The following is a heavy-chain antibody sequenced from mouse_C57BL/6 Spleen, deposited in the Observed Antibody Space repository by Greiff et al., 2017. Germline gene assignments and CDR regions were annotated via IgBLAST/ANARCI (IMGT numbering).Heavy chain of an antibody. CDR3: ARSYYGSSYGMDY. CDR2: IYPGDGDT. Sequence: VQLQESGAELVKPGASVKISCKASGYAFSSYWMNWVKQRPGKGLEWIGQIYPGDGDTNYNGKFKGKATLTADKSSSTAYMQLSSLTSEDSAVYFCARSYYGSSYGMDYWGQGTSVTVSS. CDR1: GYAFSSYW. J-gene: IGHJ4*01. V-gene: IGHV1-80*01. D-gene: IGHD1-1*01.